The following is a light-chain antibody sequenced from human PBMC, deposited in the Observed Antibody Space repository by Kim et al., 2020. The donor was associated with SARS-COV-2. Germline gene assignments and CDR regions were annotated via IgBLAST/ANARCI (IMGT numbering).Light chain of an antibody. CDR3: QQREDWPRT. J-gene: IGKJ4*01. V-gene: IGKV3-11*01. CDR2: DAS. Sequence: EIVLTQSPATLSLSPGERATLSCRASQSVSTSVAWFQHKPGQAPRLLIHDASYRATGIPARFSGSGSGTDFTLTITGLQAEDFAVYYCQQREDWPRTFGGGTKVDIK. CDR1: QSVSTS.